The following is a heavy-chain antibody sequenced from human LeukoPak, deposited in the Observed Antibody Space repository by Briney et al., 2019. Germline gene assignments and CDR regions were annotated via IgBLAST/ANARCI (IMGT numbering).Heavy chain of an antibody. CDR3: ARYSSSSGGASHYLDY. CDR2: ISGDGSMT. J-gene: IGHJ4*02. D-gene: IGHD6-6*01. Sequence: GGSLRLSCAVSGFTFRSYRMHWVRQAPGKGLMWVSRISGDGSMTDYADSVKGRFTISRDNAKNTVYLQMNSLRAEDTAVYYCARYSSSSGGASHYLDYWGQGTLVTVSS. V-gene: IGHV3-74*01. CDR1: GFTFRSYR.